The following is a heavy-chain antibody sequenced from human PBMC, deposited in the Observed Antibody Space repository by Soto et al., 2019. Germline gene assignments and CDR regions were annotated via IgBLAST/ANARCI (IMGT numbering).Heavy chain of an antibody. D-gene: IGHD4-17*01. J-gene: IGHJ4*02. Sequence: GGSLRLSCAASGFTFDDYTMHWVRQAPGKGLEWVSLISWDGGSTYYADSVKGRFTISRDNSKNSLYLQMNSLRTEDTALYYCAKDPGDKEYYFDYWGQGTLVTVSS. CDR1: GFTFDDYT. CDR2: ISWDGGST. CDR3: AKDPGDKEYYFDY. V-gene: IGHV3-43*01.